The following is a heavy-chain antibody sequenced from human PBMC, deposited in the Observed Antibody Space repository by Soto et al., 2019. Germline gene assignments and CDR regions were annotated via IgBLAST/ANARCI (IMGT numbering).Heavy chain of an antibody. CDR3: ARGGWSYDS. V-gene: IGHV4-59*12. D-gene: IGHD6-19*01. J-gene: IGHJ4*02. CDR1: GGSITNYY. CDR2: SYDTGTT. Sequence: QVQLQESGPGLVKPSETLSLTCTVSGGSITNYYWSWIRQPPGKGLEWIGYSYDTGTTNYNPSLNSRVTISVDTSKNHFSLQLNSVTTADTAVYYCARGGWSYDSWGRGTLVTVSS.